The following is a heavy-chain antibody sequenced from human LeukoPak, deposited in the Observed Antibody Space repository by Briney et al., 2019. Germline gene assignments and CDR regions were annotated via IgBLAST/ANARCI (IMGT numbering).Heavy chain of an antibody. Sequence: GGSLRLXCAASGFTFSSYAMSWVRQAPGKGLEWVSAISGSGGSTYYADSVKGRFTISRDNSKNTLYLQMNSLRAEDTAVYYCAKDRAQWELLPADYWGQGTLVTVSS. D-gene: IGHD1-26*01. V-gene: IGHV3-23*01. CDR3: AKDRAQWELLPADY. CDR2: ISGSGGST. J-gene: IGHJ4*02. CDR1: GFTFSSYA.